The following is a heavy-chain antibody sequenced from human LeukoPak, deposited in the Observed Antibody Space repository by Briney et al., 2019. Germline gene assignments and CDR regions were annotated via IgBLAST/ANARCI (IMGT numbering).Heavy chain of an antibody. D-gene: IGHD3-16*01. CDR3: AKGGGLDV. V-gene: IGHV3-48*04. CDR2: ITSSSSTI. Sequence: QPGGSLRLSCAASGFTFSSYSMNWVRQAPGEGLEWVSYITSSSSTIYYADSVKGRFTISRDNAKNSLYLQMSNLRAEDTAVYFCAKGGGLDVWGQGATVTVSS. CDR1: GFTFSSYS. J-gene: IGHJ6*02.